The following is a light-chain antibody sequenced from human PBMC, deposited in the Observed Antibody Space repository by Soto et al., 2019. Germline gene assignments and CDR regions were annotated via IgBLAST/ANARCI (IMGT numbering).Light chain of an antibody. Sequence: DIQMTQSPSTLSASVGDRVTITCRASERISRWFAWYQQKPGKAPKLLIYDASGLESGVPSRFSGSGSGTDFTLTISSLQPDDFATYYCQQYNSYSLTFGQGTKVDIK. CDR1: ERISRW. J-gene: IGKJ1*01. CDR2: DAS. V-gene: IGKV1-5*01. CDR3: QQYNSYSLT.